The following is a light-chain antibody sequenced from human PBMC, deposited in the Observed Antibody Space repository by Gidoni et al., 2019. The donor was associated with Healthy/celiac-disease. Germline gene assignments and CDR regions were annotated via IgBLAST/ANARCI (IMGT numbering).Light chain of an antibody. V-gene: IGKV3-20*01. Sequence: ELVLTQSPCTLSLSPGERATLSGRASQSVSSSYLAWYQQKPGQAPRLLIYGASSRATGIPDRFSGSGSGTDFTLTISRLEPEDFAVYYCQQYGSSPMCSFGQGTKLEIK. CDR1: QSVSSSY. CDR3: QQYGSSPMCS. CDR2: GAS. J-gene: IGKJ2*04.